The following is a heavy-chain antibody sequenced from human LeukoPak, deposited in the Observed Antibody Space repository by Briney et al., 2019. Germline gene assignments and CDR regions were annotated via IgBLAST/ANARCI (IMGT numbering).Heavy chain of an antibody. J-gene: IGHJ6*03. CDR3: ARGGTTVTNYYYYYMDV. CDR2: IGTAGDT. Sequence: PGGSLRLSCAASGFTFSSYDMHWVRQATGKGLEWVSAIGTAGDTYYPGSVKGRFTISRENAKNSLYLQMNSLRAGDTAVYYCARGGTTVTNYYYYYMDVWGKGTTVTVSS. D-gene: IGHD4-17*01. V-gene: IGHV3-13*01. CDR1: GFTFSSYD.